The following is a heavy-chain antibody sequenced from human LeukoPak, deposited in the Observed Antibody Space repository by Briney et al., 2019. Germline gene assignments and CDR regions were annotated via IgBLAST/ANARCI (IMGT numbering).Heavy chain of an antibody. CDR1: GYTFTSYY. J-gene: IGHJ4*02. CDR2: INPRGYST. V-gene: IGHV1-46*01. Sequence: ASVKLSCXSSGYTFTSYYMHWVRQAPGQGLEWMVIINPRGYSTSCAQKFQGSVTMSSDTSTSTVYMELSSLRSEDTAVYYCARNSGSISPFDYWGLGTLVTVSS. CDR3: ARNSGSISPFDY. D-gene: IGHD3-22*01.